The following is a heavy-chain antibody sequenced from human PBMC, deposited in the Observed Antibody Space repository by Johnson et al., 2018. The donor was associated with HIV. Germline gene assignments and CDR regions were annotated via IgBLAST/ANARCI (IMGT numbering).Heavy chain of an antibody. Sequence: QMQLVESGGGVVQPGRSLRLSCAASGFTFSSYGMHWVRQAPGKGLEWVAVISYDGSNKYYADSVKGRFIISRDNAKNSLYLQMNSLRAEDTALYYCAKDHDYYDSSGSILGAFDIWGQGTMVTVSS. J-gene: IGHJ3*02. V-gene: IGHV3-30*19. CDR1: GFTFSSYG. CDR3: AKDHDYYDSSGSILGAFDI. CDR2: ISYDGSNK. D-gene: IGHD3-22*01.